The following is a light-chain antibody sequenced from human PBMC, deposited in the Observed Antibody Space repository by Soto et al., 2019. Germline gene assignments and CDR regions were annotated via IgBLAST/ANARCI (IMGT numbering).Light chain of an antibody. J-gene: IGKJ4*01. V-gene: IGKV1-27*01. CDR1: PDISNS. CDR2: AAS. CDR3: QKYNSAPLT. Sequence: DLQMTPSPSSLSASVGDRVTITCRASPDISNSLAWYQQKPGKVPKVLIYAASILQSGVPARFSGSGSGTDFTLTISSLQPEDVATEYCQKYNSAPLTVGGGTKVEI.